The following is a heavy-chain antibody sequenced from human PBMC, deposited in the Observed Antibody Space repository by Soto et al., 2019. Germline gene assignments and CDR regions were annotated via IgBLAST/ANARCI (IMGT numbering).Heavy chain of an antibody. CDR3: ARRPRYYGSGSDKNWFDP. CDR1: GGTFSSYA. Sequence: QVQLVQSGAEVKKPGSSVKVSCKASGGTFSSYAISWVRQAPGQGLEWMGGIIPIFGTANYAQKLQGRVTITADDSTSTAYMELSSLRSEDTAVYYCARRPRYYGSGSDKNWFDPWGQGTLVTVSS. J-gene: IGHJ5*02. V-gene: IGHV1-69*01. CDR2: IIPIFGTA. D-gene: IGHD3-10*01.